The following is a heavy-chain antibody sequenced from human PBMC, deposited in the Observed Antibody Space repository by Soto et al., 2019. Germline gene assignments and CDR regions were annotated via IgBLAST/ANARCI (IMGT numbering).Heavy chain of an antibody. CDR3: VREHRKVGTNSALNC. CDR2: INGRGNYI. Sequence: GGSLRLSCASSGFTFSTYTMNWVRQAPGKGLEWVSSINGRGNYIYYAESVKGRFTISRDNAKNSLYLQMDRLRAEDTALYYCVREHRKVGTNSALNCWGLGALVTVSS. J-gene: IGHJ4*02. CDR1: GFTFSTYT. V-gene: IGHV3-21*01. D-gene: IGHD1-7*01.